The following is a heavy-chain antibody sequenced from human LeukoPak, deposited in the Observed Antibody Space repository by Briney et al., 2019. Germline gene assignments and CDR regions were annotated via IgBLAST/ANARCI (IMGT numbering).Heavy chain of an antibody. CDR2: INPNSGGT. D-gene: IGHD6-6*01. Sequence: ASVKVSCKASGYTFTSYYMHWVRQAPGQGLEWMGWINPNSGGTNYAQKFQGRVTMTRDTSISTAYMELSRLRSDDTAVYYCARVAIAARTVYYFDYWGQGTLVTVSS. J-gene: IGHJ4*02. V-gene: IGHV1-2*02. CDR1: GYTFTSYY. CDR3: ARVAIAARTVYYFDY.